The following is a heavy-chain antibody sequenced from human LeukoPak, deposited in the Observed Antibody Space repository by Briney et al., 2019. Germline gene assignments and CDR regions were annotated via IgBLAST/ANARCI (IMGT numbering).Heavy chain of an antibody. CDR1: GGSISSSSYY. CDR2: IYYSGST. D-gene: IGHD3-10*01. J-gene: IGHJ4*02. CDR3: ARSYYGSGNYPYYFDY. Sequence: SETLSLTCTVSGGSISSSSYYWGWIRQPPGKGLEWIGSIYYSGSTYYNPSLKSRVTISVDTSKNQFSLNLYSVTAADTAVYYCARSYYGSGNYPYYFDYWGQGTLVTVSS. V-gene: IGHV4-39*07.